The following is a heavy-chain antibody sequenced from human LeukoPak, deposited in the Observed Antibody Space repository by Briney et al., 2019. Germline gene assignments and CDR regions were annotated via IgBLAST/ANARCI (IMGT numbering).Heavy chain of an antibody. V-gene: IGHV4-59*01. Sequence: PSETLSLTCGVYGGSFSGYYWSWIRQPPGKGLEWIGHIYYSGNTNYNPSLKSRVTISIDTSKNQFSLRLSSVTAADTAVYYCARGAAGYSYGWGQGTLVTVSS. CDR2: IYYSGNT. D-gene: IGHD5-18*01. CDR3: ARGAAGYSYG. CDR1: GGSFSGYY. J-gene: IGHJ4*02.